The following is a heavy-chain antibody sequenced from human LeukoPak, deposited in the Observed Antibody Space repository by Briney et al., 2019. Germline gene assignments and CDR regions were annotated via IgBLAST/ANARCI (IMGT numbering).Heavy chain of an antibody. J-gene: IGHJ4*02. CDR3: AREIWFGELEGRYFDY. V-gene: IGHV3-21*01. D-gene: IGHD3-10*01. Sequence: PGGSLRLSCAASGFTFSSYSMNWVRQAPGKGLEWVSSISSSSSYIYYADSVKGRFTISRDNAKNSLYLQMNSLRAEDTAVYYCAREIWFGELEGRYFDYWGQGTLVTVSS. CDR2: ISSSSSYI. CDR1: GFTFSSYS.